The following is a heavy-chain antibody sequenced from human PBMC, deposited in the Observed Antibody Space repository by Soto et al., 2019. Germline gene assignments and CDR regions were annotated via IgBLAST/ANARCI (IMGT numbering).Heavy chain of an antibody. J-gene: IGHJ5*02. D-gene: IGHD2-2*01. CDR2: IYYSGTT. CDR3: ARCSLVVVPAPGFDP. Sequence: KPSETLSLTCTVSGGSISSGGYYWSWIRQHPGKGLEWIGYIYYSGTTYYNPSLKSRVTISVDTSKNQFSLKWSSVSAADTALYYCARCSLVVVPAPGFDPWGRGTLVTVSS. CDR1: GGSISSGGYY. V-gene: IGHV4-31*03.